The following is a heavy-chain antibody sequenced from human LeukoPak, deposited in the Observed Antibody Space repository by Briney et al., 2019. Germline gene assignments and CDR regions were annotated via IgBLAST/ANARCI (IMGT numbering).Heavy chain of an antibody. CDR2: MNPNSGNT. Sequence: ASVKVSCKASGYTFTSYDINRVRQATGQGLEWMGWMNPNSGNTGYAQKFQGRVTMTRNTSISTAYMELSSLRSEDTAVYYCARRYYDSSASSWEWFDPWGQGTLVTVSS. CDR3: ARRYYDSSASSWEWFDP. V-gene: IGHV1-8*01. CDR1: GYTFTSYD. D-gene: IGHD3-22*01. J-gene: IGHJ5*02.